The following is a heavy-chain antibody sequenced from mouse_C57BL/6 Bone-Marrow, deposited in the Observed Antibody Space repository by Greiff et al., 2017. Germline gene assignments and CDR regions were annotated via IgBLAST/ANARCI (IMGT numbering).Heavy chain of an antibody. CDR3: AREGTSPY. D-gene: IGHD2-14*01. CDR1: GYSFTGYY. Sequence: EVQLQQSGPELVKPGASVKISCKASGYSFTGYYMNWVKQSPEKSLEWIGEINPSTGGTTYNQKFKAKATLTVDKSTSTDYMQLKSLTSDDSAVYYCAREGTSPYWGQGTLVTVSA. J-gene: IGHJ3*01. CDR2: INPSTGGT. V-gene: IGHV1-42*01.